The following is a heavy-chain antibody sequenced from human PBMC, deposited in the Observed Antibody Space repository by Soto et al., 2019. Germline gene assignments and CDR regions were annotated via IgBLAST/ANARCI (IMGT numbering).Heavy chain of an antibody. CDR3: AASLSTQYYDSSGYYPDFDI. Sequence: HLQLQESGSGLVKPSQTLSLTCDVSGDSISSSGSSWNWIRQPPGKALEWIGFTYHSGSTYYNPSLESRVTISVDRSKNQFSLKLKSVTAADRAVYYCAASLSTQYYDSSGYYPDFDIWGKGIMVTVSS. CDR2: TYHSGST. J-gene: IGHJ3*02. V-gene: IGHV4-30-2*01. D-gene: IGHD3-22*01. CDR1: GDSISSSGSS.